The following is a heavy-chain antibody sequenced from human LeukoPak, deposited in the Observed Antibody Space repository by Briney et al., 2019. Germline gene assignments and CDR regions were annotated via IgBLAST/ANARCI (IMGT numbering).Heavy chain of an antibody. Sequence: GGSLRLSCAASGFTFSSFAMSWVRQAPGKGLEWVSTLRSNDGSTFYADSVKGRFTISRDTSKNTLSLQMNSLRAEDTALYYCAKDIKLGDISGWIDAFDIWGQGTMVTVSS. CDR3: AKDIKLGDISGWIDAFDI. CDR2: LRSNDGST. CDR1: GFTFSSFA. J-gene: IGHJ3*02. V-gene: IGHV3-23*01. D-gene: IGHD6-19*01.